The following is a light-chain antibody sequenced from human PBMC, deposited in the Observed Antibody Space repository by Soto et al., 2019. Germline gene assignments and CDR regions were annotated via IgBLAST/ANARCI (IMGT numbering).Light chain of an antibody. CDR2: DVT. CDR1: SSDVGSYNY. CDR3: SSYTSSRTLV. V-gene: IGLV2-14*03. J-gene: IGLJ1*01. Sequence: QSVLAQPASGSGSPGQSITISCTGTSSDVGSYNYVSWYQHHPGKVPKLMIYDVTNRPSGVSDRFSGSKSGNTASLTISGLQAEDEADYYCSSYTSSRTLVFGSGTKVTVL.